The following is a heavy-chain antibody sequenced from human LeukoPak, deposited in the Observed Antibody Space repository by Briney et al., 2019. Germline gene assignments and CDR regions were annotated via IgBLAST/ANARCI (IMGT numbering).Heavy chain of an antibody. Sequence: SETLSLTCAVYGGSFSGYYWSWIRQPPGKGLEWIGEINHSGSTNYNPSLKSRVTISVDTTKNQFSLKLSSVTAADTAVYYCASGLTTRGRIWFDPWGQGTLVTVSS. J-gene: IGHJ5*02. CDR1: GGSFSGYY. V-gene: IGHV4-34*01. CDR2: INHSGST. CDR3: ASGLTTRGRIWFDP. D-gene: IGHD1-14*01.